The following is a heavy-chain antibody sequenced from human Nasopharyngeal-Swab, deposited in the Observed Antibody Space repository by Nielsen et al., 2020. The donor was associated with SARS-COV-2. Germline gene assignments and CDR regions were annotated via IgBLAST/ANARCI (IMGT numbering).Heavy chain of an antibody. CDR1: GYTFTSYD. CDR3: ARLLGATDAFDI. J-gene: IGHJ3*02. CDR2: MNPNSGNT. D-gene: IGHD1-26*01. V-gene: IGHV1-8*01. Sequence: ASVKVSCKASGYTFTSYDINWVRQATGQGLEWMGWMNPNSGNTGYAQKFQGRATMTRNTSISTAYMELSSLRSEDTAVYYCARLLGATDAFDIWGQGTMVTVSS.